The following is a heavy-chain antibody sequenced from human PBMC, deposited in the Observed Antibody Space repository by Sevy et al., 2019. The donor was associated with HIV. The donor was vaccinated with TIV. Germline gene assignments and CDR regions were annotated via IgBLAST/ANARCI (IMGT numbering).Heavy chain of an antibody. D-gene: IGHD3-22*01. CDR1: GFTFSSYA. CDR2: ISGSGGST. J-gene: IGHJ4*02. CDR3: AKVDSSGYYSVSGFDY. V-gene: IGHV3-23*01. Sequence: GGSLRLSCAASGFTFSSYAVSWVRQAPGKGLEWVSAISGSGGSTYYADSVKGRFTISRDNSKNTLYLQMNSLRAEDTAVYYCAKVDSSGYYSVSGFDYWGQGTLVTVSS.